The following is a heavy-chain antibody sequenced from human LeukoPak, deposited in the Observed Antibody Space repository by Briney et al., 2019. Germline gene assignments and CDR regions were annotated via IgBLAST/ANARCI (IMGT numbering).Heavy chain of an antibody. Sequence: QTGGSLRLSCAASGFTFSSYGVHWVRQAPGKGLEWVAVISYDGSNKYYADSVKGRFTISRDNSKNTLYLQMNSLRAEDTAVYYCAKLYGSGDSYYYGMDVWGQGTTVSVSS. J-gene: IGHJ6*02. CDR3: AKLYGSGDSYYYGMDV. CDR1: GFTFSSYG. V-gene: IGHV3-30*18. D-gene: IGHD3-10*01. CDR2: ISYDGSNK.